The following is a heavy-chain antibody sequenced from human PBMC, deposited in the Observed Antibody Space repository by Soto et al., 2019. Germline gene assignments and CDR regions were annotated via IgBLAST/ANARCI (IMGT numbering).Heavy chain of an antibody. CDR2: IIPIFGTA. D-gene: IGHD2-2*01. J-gene: IGHJ6*02. V-gene: IGHV1-69*01. CDR1: GGTFSSYA. Sequence: QVQLAQSGAEVKKPGSSVKVSCKASGGTFSSYAISWVRQAPGQGLEWMGGIIPIFGTANYAQKFQGRVTITADESTSAAYMELSSLRSEDTAVYYCATMRASMDTGHYYAMDVWGQGTTVTVSS. CDR3: ATMRASMDTGHYYAMDV.